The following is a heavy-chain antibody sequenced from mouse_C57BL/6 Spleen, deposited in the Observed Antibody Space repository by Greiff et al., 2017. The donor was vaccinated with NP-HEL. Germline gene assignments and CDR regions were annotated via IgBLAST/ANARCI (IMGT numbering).Heavy chain of an antibody. CDR1: GFNIKDYY. Sequence: VQLQQSGAELVRPGASVKLSCTASGFNIKDYYMHWVKQRPEQGLEWIGRIDPEDGDTAYAPKFQGKATMTADTSSNTAYLQLSSLTSEDTAVYYCTTTTVVATGDYFDYWGQGTTLTVSS. J-gene: IGHJ2*01. D-gene: IGHD1-1*01. CDR3: TTTTVVATGDYFDY. CDR2: IDPEDGDT. V-gene: IGHV14-1*01.